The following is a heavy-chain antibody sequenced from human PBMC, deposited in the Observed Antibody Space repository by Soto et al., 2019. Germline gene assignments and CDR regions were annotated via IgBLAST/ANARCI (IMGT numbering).Heavy chain of an antibody. CDR3: ARMSRCSSTSCVAAFDI. Sequence: GASVKVSCKASGYTFTSYDINWVRQATGQGLEWMGWMNPNSGNTGYAQKFQGRVTMTRNTSISTAYMELSSLRSEDTAVYYCARMSRCSSTSCVAAFDIWGQGTMVTVSS. J-gene: IGHJ3*02. CDR2: MNPNSGNT. V-gene: IGHV1-8*01. D-gene: IGHD2-2*01. CDR1: GYTFTSYD.